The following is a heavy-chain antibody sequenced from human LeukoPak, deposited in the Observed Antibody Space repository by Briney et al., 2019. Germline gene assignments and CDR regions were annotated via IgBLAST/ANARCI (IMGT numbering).Heavy chain of an antibody. CDR3: ARSSYSSSSSV. CDR2: LSGTGGST. V-gene: IGHV3-23*01. CDR1: GFTFSNYA. Sequence: TGGSLRLSCAASGFTFSNYAMSWVRQAPGKGLEWVSTLSGTGGSTYYADSVKGRFTISRDNSKNTLYLQVSSLRAEDTAVYYCARSSYSSSSSVWGQGTMVTVSS. D-gene: IGHD6-6*01. J-gene: IGHJ3*01.